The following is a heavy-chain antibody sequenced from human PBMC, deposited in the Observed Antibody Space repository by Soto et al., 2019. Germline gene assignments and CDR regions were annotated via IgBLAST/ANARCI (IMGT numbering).Heavy chain of an antibody. D-gene: IGHD6-13*01. CDR2: IYWDDDK. CDR1: GFSLSTSGVG. J-gene: IGHJ3*02. Sequence: QITLKESGPTLVKPTQTLTLTCTFSGFSLSTSGVGVGWIRQPPGKALEWLALIYWDDDKRYSPSLKSRLTITKDTSKNQVVLTMTNMDPVDTATHYCAHRPNLAAASAYDAFDIWGQGTMVTVSS. V-gene: IGHV2-5*02. CDR3: AHRPNLAAASAYDAFDI.